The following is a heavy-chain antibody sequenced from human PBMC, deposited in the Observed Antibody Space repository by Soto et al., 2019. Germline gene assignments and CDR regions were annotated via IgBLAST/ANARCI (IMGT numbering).Heavy chain of an antibody. CDR2: IYYSGST. J-gene: IGHJ4*02. V-gene: IGHV4-31*03. D-gene: IGHD6-6*01. CDR3: ARRISARTYYFDY. Sequence: QVQLQESGPGLVKPSQTLSLTCTVSGGSISSGGYYWSWIRQHPGKGLEWIGYIYYSGSTYYNPSLKGRVTMSVDGSKNRFSLRLSSVTAADTAVYYCARRISARTYYFDYWGQGTLVTVSS. CDR1: GGSISSGGYY.